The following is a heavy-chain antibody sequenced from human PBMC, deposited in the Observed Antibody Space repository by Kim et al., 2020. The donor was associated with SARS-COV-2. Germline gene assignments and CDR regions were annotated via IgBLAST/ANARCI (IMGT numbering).Heavy chain of an antibody. D-gene: IGHD6-19*01. CDR2: ISWNSGSI. V-gene: IGHV3-9*01. J-gene: IGHJ4*02. Sequence: GGSLRLSCAASGFTFGDYAMHWVRQAPGKGLEWVSGISWNSGSIGYADSVKGRFTISSDNAKNSLYLQMNRLRAEDTALYYCAKDKSSARADPFDYWGQGTLVTVSS. CDR1: GFTFGDYA. CDR3: AKDKSSARADPFDY.